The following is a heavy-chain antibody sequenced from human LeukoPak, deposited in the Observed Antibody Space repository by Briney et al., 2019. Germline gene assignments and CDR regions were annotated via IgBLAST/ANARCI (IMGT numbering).Heavy chain of an antibody. V-gene: IGHV3-74*01. CDR3: ARNPSSSLEF. CDR2: INTDVSST. Sequence: GGSLSLSCAASGFTFSSYWMHWVRQAAGKGLGWVSRINTDVSSTIYADSVKGRFTISRDNAKNTLYLQMNSLRAEDTAVYSCARNPSSSLEFWGQGTLVTVSS. J-gene: IGHJ4*02. CDR1: GFTFSSYW. D-gene: IGHD1-1*01.